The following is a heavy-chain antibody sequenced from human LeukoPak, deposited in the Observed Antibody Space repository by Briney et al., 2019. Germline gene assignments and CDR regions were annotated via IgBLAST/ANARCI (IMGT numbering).Heavy chain of an antibody. V-gene: IGHV3-30*18. CDR3: AKEVGYGSPYFDY. D-gene: IGHD5-12*01. Sequence: GGSLRLSCAASGFTFSNYGMHWVRQAPGKGLEWVALISFDESSEYYADSVKGRLSISRDNSKNTLYLQMNNARVDDTAVYYCAKEVGYGSPYFDYWGQGTLVTVSS. J-gene: IGHJ4*02. CDR1: GFTFSNYG. CDR2: ISFDESSE.